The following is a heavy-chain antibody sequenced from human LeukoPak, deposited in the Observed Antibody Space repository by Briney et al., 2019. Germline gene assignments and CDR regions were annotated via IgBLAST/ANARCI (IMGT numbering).Heavy chain of an antibody. CDR2: IHYSGNT. V-gene: IGHV4-59*01. J-gene: IGHJ4*02. Sequence: SETLALNCTVTGGSINDNYWSWNRQSPGKGLEWIGHIHYSGNTIYNPSLKGRVTISVDTSKNQFSLRLSSVTAADTAVYYCARGVKLLYWGQGTLVTVSS. CDR3: ARGVKLLY. CDR1: GGSINDNY. D-gene: IGHD4-11*01.